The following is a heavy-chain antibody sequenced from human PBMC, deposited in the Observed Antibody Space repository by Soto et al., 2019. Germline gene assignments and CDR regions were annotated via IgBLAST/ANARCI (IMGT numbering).Heavy chain of an antibody. Sequence: QKPGKGLEWMGISYPGDYDTRYSPSFQGQVTISADKSISTAYLQWSSLKASDTAMYYCARTLKVNESERYYFYGRDVRGHGTTLPVSS. CDR2: SYPGDYDT. D-gene: IGHD1-1*01. CDR3: ARTLKVNESERYYFYGRDV. V-gene: IGHV5-51*01. J-gene: IGHJ6*02.